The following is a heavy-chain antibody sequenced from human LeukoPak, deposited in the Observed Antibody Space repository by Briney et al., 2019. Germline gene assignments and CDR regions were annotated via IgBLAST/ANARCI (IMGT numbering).Heavy chain of an antibody. CDR3: ARVDRYHYYLDV. V-gene: IGHV1-69*05. CDR2: IMPLFNTA. CDR1: GGTFSSYS. Sequence: SVKVSCKASGGTFSSYSITWVRQAPGQGLEWMGGIMPLFNTANYAQQFQGRVTITTDESTSTAYMELSSLRFEDTAMYYCARVDRYHYYLDVWGKGTTVTVS. J-gene: IGHJ6*03.